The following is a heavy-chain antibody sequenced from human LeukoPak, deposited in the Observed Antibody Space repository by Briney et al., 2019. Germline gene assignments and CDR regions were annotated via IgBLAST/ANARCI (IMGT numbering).Heavy chain of an antibody. V-gene: IGHV4-39*01. D-gene: IGHD5-12*01. CDR1: GASINMVGNT. CDR2: IYYSGST. Sequence: SETLSLTCPFPGASINMVGNTWVGFPQPPGKGLGWIGNIYYSGSTYYNPSLKSRVTISVDTSKNQFSLKLSSVTATDTAVYYCARRGYGTSRIDYWGQGTLVTVSS. CDR3: ARRGYGTSRIDY. J-gene: IGHJ4*02.